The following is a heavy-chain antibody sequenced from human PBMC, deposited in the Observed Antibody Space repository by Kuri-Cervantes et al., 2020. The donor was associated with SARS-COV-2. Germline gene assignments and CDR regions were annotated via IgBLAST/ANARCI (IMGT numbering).Heavy chain of an antibody. V-gene: IGHV4-59*01. J-gene: IGHJ6*02. CDR1: GGSISRYY. Sequence: SETLSLTCTVSGGSISRYYWSWIRQPPGKGLEWIGYIYYSGSTNYNPSLKSRVTISVDTSKNQFSLKLSSVTAADTAVYYCARSDFWSIGIYYYYYGMDVWGQGTTVTVSS. D-gene: IGHD3-3*01. CDR2: IYYSGST. CDR3: ARSDFWSIGIYYYYYGMDV.